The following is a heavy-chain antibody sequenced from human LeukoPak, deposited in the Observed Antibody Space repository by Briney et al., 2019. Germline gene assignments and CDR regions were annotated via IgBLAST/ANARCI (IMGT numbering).Heavy chain of an antibody. V-gene: IGHV3-48*01. D-gene: IGHD4-11*01. CDR1: GFTFSSYS. CDR3: ARVGYTVPDY. J-gene: IGHJ4*02. CDR2: ISSSSSTI. Sequence: GGSLRLSCAASGFTFSSYSMNWVRQAPGKGLEWVSYISSSSSTIYYADSVKGRFTITRDNAKNSLYLQMNSLRAEDTAVYYCARVGYTVPDYWGQGTLVTVSS.